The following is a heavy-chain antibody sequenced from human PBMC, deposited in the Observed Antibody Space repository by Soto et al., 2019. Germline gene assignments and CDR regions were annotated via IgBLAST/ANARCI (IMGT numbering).Heavy chain of an antibody. V-gene: IGHV4-31*03. J-gene: IGHJ6*02. D-gene: IGHD2-21*02. CDR3: ARVVTAIHYYYGMDV. CDR2: IYYSGST. CDR1: GGSISSGGYY. Sequence: SETLSLTCTVSGGSISSGGYYWSWIRQHPGKGLEWIGYIYYSGSTYYNPSLKSRVTISVDTSKNQFSLKLSSVTAADTAVYYCARVVTAIHYYYGMDVWGQGTTVTVSS.